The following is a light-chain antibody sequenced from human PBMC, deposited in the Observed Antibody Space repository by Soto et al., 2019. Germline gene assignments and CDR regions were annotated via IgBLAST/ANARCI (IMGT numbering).Light chain of an antibody. CDR2: DVS. J-gene: IGLJ1*01. Sequence: QSAPTQPRSVSGSPGQSVTISCTGTSSDVGEYDYVSWYQQHPGKAPKLMIFDVSERPSGVPDRFSGSKTGNTASLTISGLQAEDEADYCCCSYAGSPYVFGTGTMLTVL. CDR1: SSDVGEYDY. V-gene: IGLV2-11*01. CDR3: CSYAGSPYV.